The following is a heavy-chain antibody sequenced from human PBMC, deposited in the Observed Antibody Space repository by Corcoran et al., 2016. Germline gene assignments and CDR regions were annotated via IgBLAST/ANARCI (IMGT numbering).Heavy chain of an antibody. Sequence: QVQLQESGPGLVKPSETLSLPCTVSGGAVSSGSYYWSWIRPPPGKGLEWIGYIYYSGSTNYNPSLKSRVTISVDTSKNQFSLKMSSDTAADTAVYYCARGGYGSGGSCYPRFDYWGQGTLVTVSS. D-gene: IGHD2-15*01. J-gene: IGHJ4*02. CDR1: GGAVSSGSYY. CDR2: IYYSGST. CDR3: ARGGYGSGGSCYPRFDY. V-gene: IGHV4-61*01.